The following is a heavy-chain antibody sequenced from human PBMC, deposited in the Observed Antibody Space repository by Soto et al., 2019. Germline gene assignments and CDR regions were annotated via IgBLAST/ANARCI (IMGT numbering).Heavy chain of an antibody. D-gene: IGHD5-12*01. Sequence: GGSLRLSCAASGFTFSDYYMSWIRQAPGKGLEWVSYISSSGSTIYYADSVKGRFTISGDNAKNSLYLQMNSLRAEDTAVYYCARALVATVRGDDAFDIWGQGTMVTVSS. V-gene: IGHV3-11*01. CDR2: ISSSGSTI. CDR3: ARALVATVRGDDAFDI. J-gene: IGHJ3*02. CDR1: GFTFSDYY.